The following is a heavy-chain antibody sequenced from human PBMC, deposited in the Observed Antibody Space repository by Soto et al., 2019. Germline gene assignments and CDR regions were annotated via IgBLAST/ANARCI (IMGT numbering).Heavy chain of an antibody. CDR2: ITSSGDST. Sequence: EVHLLESGGGLVQPGGSLRVSCAASGFPFSNFAMSWVRQAPGKGLEWVSVITSSGDSTYFADYVKGRFTISIDNSKNTLYLQLNSLRAEDTATYYGTTGQFIAGAYWGQGTLVTASS. CDR1: GFPFSNFA. J-gene: IGHJ4*02. V-gene: IGHV3-23*01. CDR3: TTGQFIAGAY. D-gene: IGHD1-1*01.